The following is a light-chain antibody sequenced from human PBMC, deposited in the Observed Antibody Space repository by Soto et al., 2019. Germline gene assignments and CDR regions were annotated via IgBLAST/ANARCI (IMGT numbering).Light chain of an antibody. CDR1: QSLSSNY. CDR3: HQYDNAPFT. V-gene: IGKV3-20*01. Sequence: PGERATLSCRASQSLSSNYLAWYQQRPGQSPRLLVYGASSRATGIPDRFSGSGFGTDFALTISRLEPEDSAVYYCHQYDNAPFTFGPGTKVDIK. CDR2: GAS. J-gene: IGKJ3*01.